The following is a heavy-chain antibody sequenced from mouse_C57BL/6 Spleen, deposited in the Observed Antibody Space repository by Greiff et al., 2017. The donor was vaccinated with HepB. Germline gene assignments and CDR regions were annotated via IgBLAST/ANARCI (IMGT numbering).Heavy chain of an antibody. CDR2: IRSKSNNYAT. CDR1: GFSFNTYA. D-gene: IGHD1-1*02. CDR3: VREGGGNYFDY. Sequence: EVKLLESGGGLVQPKGSLKLSCAASGFSFNTYAMNWVRQAPGKGLEWVARIRSKSNNYATYYADSVKDRFTISRDDSESMLYLQMNNLKTEDTAMYYCVREGGGNYFDYWGQGTTLTVSS. V-gene: IGHV10-1*01. J-gene: IGHJ2*01.